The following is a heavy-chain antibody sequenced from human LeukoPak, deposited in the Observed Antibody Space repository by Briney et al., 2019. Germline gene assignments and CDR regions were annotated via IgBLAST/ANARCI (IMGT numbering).Heavy chain of an antibody. CDR3: ARRLNSDYYFDY. Sequence: ASVKVSCKASGYTFTGYYLHWVRQAPGQGLEWMGWINSYSGRTNYAQKLQGRVTMTTDTSTSTAYMKLRSLRSDDMAVYYCARRLNSDYYFDYWGQGTLVTVSS. V-gene: IGHV1/OR15-2*02. J-gene: IGHJ4*02. D-gene: IGHD4-23*01. CDR1: GYTFTGYY. CDR2: INSYSGRT.